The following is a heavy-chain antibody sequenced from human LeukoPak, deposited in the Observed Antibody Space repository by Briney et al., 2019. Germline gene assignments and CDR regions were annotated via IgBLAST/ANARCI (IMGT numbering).Heavy chain of an antibody. V-gene: IGHV3-23*01. CDR2: INGSGGST. CDR3: AKLGDSSLRFIDY. J-gene: IGHJ4*02. D-gene: IGHD3-3*01. CDR1: GLTFSSYA. Sequence: GGSLRVSCEASGLTFSSYAMSWVRQAPGKGLDWVSRINGSGGSTFYADSVKGRFTISRDNSKNTLYLHMNSLRAEDTAIYYCAKLGDSSLRFIDYWGQGALVTVSS.